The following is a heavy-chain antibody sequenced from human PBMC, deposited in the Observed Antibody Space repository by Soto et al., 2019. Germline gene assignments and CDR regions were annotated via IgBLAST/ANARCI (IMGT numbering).Heavy chain of an antibody. D-gene: IGHD3-3*01. V-gene: IGHV3-21*01. CDR1: GFTFSSYS. CDR3: AAAQDYYDFWSGYYFDY. CDR2: ISSSSSYI. J-gene: IGHJ4*02. Sequence: GGSLRLSCAASGFTFSSYSMNWVRQAPGKGLEWVSSISSSSSYIYYADSVKGRFTISRDNAKNSLYLQMNSLRAEDTAVYYCAAAQDYYDFWSGYYFDYWGQGTLVTVSS.